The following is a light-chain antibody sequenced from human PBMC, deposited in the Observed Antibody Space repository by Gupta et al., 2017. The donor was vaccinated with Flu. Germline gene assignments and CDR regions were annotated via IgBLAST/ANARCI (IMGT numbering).Light chain of an antibody. V-gene: IGLV7-43*01. CDR1: TGAVTRGFY. CDR2: IAD. J-gene: IGLJ3*02. Sequence: QTVVTQEPSVTVSPGGTVTLTCASSTGAVTRGFYPNWLQQKPGQVPRTLIYIADNRHSWTPDRFSGSIFGGKAVLTLSDVQPDDEADYYGLLSSGGAWVFGGGTKLIV. CDR3: LLSSGGAWV.